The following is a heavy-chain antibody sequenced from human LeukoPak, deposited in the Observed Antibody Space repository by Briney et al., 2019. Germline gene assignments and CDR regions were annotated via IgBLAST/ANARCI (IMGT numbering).Heavy chain of an antibody. CDR2: IIPIFGTA. CDR1: GGTFSSYA. D-gene: IGHD3-10*01. V-gene: IGHV1-69*13. CDR3: ASPTDYYSSGSYTY. J-gene: IGHJ4*02. Sequence: ASVKVSCKASGGTFSSYAISWVRQAPGQGLEWMGGIIPIFGTANYAQKFQGRVTITADESTSTAYMELSSLRSEDTAVYYCASPTDYYSSGSYTYWGQGTLVTVSS.